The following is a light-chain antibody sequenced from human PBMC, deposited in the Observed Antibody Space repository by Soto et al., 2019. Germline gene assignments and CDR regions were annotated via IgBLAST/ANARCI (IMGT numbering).Light chain of an antibody. CDR2: GAS. CDR1: QSVSSN. CDR3: QQYNNWPPWRT. V-gene: IGKV3-15*01. Sequence: EIVMTQSPATLSVSPGERATLSCRASQSVSSNLAWYQQKPGQAPRLLIYGASTSATGIPARFSGSGSGTEFTLTISSLQSEDFAVYYCQQYNNWPPWRTFGQGTKVELK. J-gene: IGKJ1*01.